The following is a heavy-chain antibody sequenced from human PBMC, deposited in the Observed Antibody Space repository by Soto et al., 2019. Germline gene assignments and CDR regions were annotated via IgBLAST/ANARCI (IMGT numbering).Heavy chain of an antibody. CDR1: GFTFSSYA. CDR2: ISGSGGST. J-gene: IGHJ6*02. CDR3: ANDWVRGVQRGPYYYYYGMDV. V-gene: IGHV3-23*01. Sequence: GGSLRLSCAASGFTFSSYAMSWVRQAPGKGLEWVSAISGSGGSTYYADSVKGRFTISRDNPKNTLYLQMNSLRAEDAAVYYCANDWVRGVQRGPYYYYYGMDVWGQGTTVTVSS. D-gene: IGHD3-10*01.